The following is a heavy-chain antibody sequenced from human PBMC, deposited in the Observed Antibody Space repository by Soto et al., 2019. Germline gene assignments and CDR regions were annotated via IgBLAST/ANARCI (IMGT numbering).Heavy chain of an antibody. D-gene: IGHD1-26*01. Sequence: QVQLQESGPGLVKPSQTLSLTCTVSGGSISSGDYYWSWIRQPPGKGLEWIGYIYYSGSTYYNPSIKGRVTLSVDTSKSQFSLKLSSVTAADTAVYYCAGTLVGAHLPYWGQGTLVTVSS. V-gene: IGHV4-30-4*01. CDR3: AGTLVGAHLPY. J-gene: IGHJ4*02. CDR1: GGSISSGDYY. CDR2: IYYSGST.